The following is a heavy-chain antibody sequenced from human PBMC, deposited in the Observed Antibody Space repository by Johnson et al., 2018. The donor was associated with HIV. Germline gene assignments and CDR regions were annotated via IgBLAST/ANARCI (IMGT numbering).Heavy chain of an antibody. V-gene: IGHV3-30*04. J-gene: IGHJ3*02. CDR3: ERVTRDCGGDCYLDAFDI. D-gene: IGHD2-21*01. CDR2: ISYDGSNK. CDR1: GFTFSSYA. Sequence: QVQLVESGGGVVQPGRSLRLSCAASGFTFSSYAMHWVRQAPGKGLEWVAVISYDGSNKYYADSVKGRFTISRDISKNPLYLQMNILRTEDTAVYYCERVTRDCGGDCYLDAFDIWGQGTMVTVSS.